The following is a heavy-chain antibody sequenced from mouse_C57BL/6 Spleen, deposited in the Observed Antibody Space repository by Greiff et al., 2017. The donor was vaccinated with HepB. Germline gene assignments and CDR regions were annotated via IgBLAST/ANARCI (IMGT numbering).Heavy chain of an antibody. J-gene: IGHJ4*01. CDR1: GFTFSDYY. Sequence: EVQLVESGGGLVQPGGSLKLSCAASGFTFSDYYMYWVRQTPEKRLEWVAYISNGGGSTYYPDTVKGRFTISRDNAKNTLYLQMSRLKSEDTAMYYCARRRGGYYAMDYWGQGTSVTVSS. CDR3: ARRRGGYYAMDY. V-gene: IGHV5-12*01. CDR2: ISNGGGST.